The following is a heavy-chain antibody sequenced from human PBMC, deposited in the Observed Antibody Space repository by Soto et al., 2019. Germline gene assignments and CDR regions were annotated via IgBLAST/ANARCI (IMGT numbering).Heavy chain of an antibody. V-gene: IGHV1-69*02. CDR2: IIPILGIA. CDR3: ARVSEGSASHYYGMDV. Sequence: KISCKASGGTFSSYTISWVRQAPGQGLEWMGRIIPILGIANYAQKFQGRVTITADKSTSTAYMELSSLRSEDTAVYYCARVSEGSASHYYGMDVWGQGTTVTVSS. CDR1: GGTFSSYT. J-gene: IGHJ6*02. D-gene: IGHD1-26*01.